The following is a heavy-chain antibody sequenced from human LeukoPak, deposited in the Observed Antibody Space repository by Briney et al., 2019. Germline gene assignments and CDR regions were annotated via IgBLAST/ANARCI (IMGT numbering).Heavy chain of an antibody. CDR2: ISSSSSYI. J-gene: IGHJ3*02. D-gene: IGHD3-10*01. V-gene: IGHV3-21*01. CDR3: ARSVLLWFGELFDPFDI. Sequence: PGGSLRLSCAASGFTFSSYGMNWVRQAPGKGLEWVSSISSSSSYIYYADSVKGRFTISRDNAKNSLYLQMNSLRAEDTAVYYCARSVLLWFGELFDPFDIWGQGTMVTVSS. CDR1: GFTFSSYG.